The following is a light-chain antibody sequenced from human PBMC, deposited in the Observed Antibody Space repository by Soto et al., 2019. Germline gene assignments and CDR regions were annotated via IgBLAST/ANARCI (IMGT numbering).Light chain of an antibody. V-gene: IGLV2-23*01. J-gene: IGLJ1*01. CDR1: NNL. CDR3: CAYVGARSYV. Sequence: QSVLTQPASVSGSPGQSITISCTGTNNLVSWYQQHPGKAPKVVVYEGTKRPSGVSNRFSGSNSGGTASLTISGLQAKDEASYFCCAYVGARSYVCGPGTKVTVL. CDR2: EGT.